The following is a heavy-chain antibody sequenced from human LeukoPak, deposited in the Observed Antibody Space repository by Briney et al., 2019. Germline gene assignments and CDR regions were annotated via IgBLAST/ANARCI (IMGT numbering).Heavy chain of an antibody. CDR1: GFTFSSYA. CDR3: AKVIHSGSYYDAFDI. Sequence: GGSLRLSCAASGFTFSSYAMHWVRQAPGKGLEWVAFIRYDGSNKYYADSVKGRFTISRDNSKNTLYLQMNSLRAEDTAVYYCAKVIHSGSYYDAFDIWGQGTMVTVSS. J-gene: IGHJ3*02. D-gene: IGHD1-26*01. CDR2: IRYDGSNK. V-gene: IGHV3-30*02.